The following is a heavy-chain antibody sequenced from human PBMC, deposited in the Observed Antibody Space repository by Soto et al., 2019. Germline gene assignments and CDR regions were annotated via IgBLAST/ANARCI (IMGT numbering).Heavy chain of an antibody. CDR1: GYTFPSYA. CDR2: INAGNGNT. D-gene: IGHD3-22*01. CDR3: ARESFYYDSSGPKDYYGMDV. V-gene: IGHV1-3*01. J-gene: IGHJ6*02. Sequence: ASVKVACKASGYTFPSYAMRWVRQAPGQRLEWMGWINAGNGNTKYSQKFQGRVTITRDTSASTAYMELSSLRSEDTAVYYCARESFYYDSSGPKDYYGMDVSGQGTTVTVSS.